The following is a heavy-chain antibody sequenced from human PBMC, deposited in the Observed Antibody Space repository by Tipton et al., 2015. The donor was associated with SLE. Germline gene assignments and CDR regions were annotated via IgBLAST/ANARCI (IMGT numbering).Heavy chain of an antibody. CDR2: IHTSGST. CDR3: ASGDDLPYYFEN. J-gene: IGHJ4*02. V-gene: IGHV4-61*09. CDR1: GASVSLGSYY. D-gene: IGHD7-27*01. Sequence: TLSLTCSVSGASVSLGSYYWSWIRQPAGKALEWIGHIHTSGSTNYNPSLESRVTISADKSKRQFSLKLDSVTAADTAVYYCASGDDLPYYFENWGQGTLVTVSS.